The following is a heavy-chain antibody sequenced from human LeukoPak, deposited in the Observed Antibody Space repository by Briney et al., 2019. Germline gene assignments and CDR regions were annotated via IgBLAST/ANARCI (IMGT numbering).Heavy chain of an antibody. D-gene: IGHD6-13*01. CDR3: ARGIAGTESAFDI. Sequence: GGSLRLSCAASGFTFSSYAMNWVRQAPGKGLEWVSHITSSSHSIYYADSVKGRFTISRDNAKNSLYLQMNSLRDEDTAVYYCARGIAGTESAFDIWGQGTMVTVSS. V-gene: IGHV3-48*02. J-gene: IGHJ3*02. CDR2: ITSSSHSI. CDR1: GFTFSSYA.